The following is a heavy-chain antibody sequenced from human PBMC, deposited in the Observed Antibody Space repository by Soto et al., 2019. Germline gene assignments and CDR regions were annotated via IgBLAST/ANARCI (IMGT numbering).Heavy chain of an antibody. V-gene: IGHV4-59*12. CDR3: ARGPPFGY. Sequence: TSETLSLTCTVSGGSITNYYWSWIRQPPGKGLEWIGYIFDSGSTNYNPSLKSRVTISVDTSKNQFSLKLSSVTAADTAVYYCARGPPFGYWGQGTLVTVSS. CDR2: IFDSGST. J-gene: IGHJ4*02. D-gene: IGHD3-10*01. CDR1: GGSITNYY.